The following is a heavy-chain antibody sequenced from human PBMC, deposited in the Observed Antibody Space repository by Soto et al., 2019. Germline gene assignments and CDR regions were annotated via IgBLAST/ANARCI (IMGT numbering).Heavy chain of an antibody. J-gene: IGHJ4*02. V-gene: IGHV4-59*01. CDR1: GGSISGFD. CDR2: IHRGGNT. CDR3: AGGAWSKDY. D-gene: IGHD6-19*01. Sequence: SETLSLTCIVSGGSISGFDWSWTRQPPGKGLERIGYIHRGGNTYYSPSLENRVTISVDTSKNQFSLKLRSVTAADTAVYYCAGGAWSKDYGGQEILVTVSS.